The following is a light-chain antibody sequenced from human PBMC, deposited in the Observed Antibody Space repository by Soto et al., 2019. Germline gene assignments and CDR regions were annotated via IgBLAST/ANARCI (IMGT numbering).Light chain of an antibody. V-gene: IGKV1-27*01. Sequence: DIQMTQSPSSLSASVGDRVTITCRASQGISSYLAWYQQQPGKVPKVLIYAASTLQSVVPSRFSGSGSGTDFTLTISSLQPEDVATYYCQKYDNAPETFGQGTKVEIK. CDR1: QGISSY. CDR2: AAS. J-gene: IGKJ1*01. CDR3: QKYDNAPET.